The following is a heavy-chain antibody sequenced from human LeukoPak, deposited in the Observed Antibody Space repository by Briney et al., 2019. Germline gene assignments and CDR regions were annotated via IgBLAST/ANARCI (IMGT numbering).Heavy chain of an antibody. CDR3: ASTITYSDDTGYYLVDAFDV. Sequence: SDTLSLTCSVSGGSISSSSYYWPWIRQPAGKGLEWIGSIYYSGTTYYNPALMSRVIISVDTSTNRFSLKLSSVTAADTAVYYCASTITYSDDTGYYLVDAFDVWAQGILVTVSS. CDR1: GGSISSSSYY. V-gene: IGHV4-39*01. D-gene: IGHD3-9*01. CDR2: IYYSGTT. J-gene: IGHJ3*01.